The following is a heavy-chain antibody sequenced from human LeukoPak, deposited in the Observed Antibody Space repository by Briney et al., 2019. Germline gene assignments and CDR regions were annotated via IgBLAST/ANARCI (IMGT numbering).Heavy chain of an antibody. Sequence: GGSLRLSCAASGFTFSSHAMSWVRQAPGKGLEWVSGISGSGGAAYYAGSVKGRFTISRDNAKNSLYLQMNSLRDEDTAVYYCASSPHYYDSSGYPRLYYFDYWGQGTLVTVSS. CDR2: ISGSGGAA. J-gene: IGHJ4*02. V-gene: IGHV3-23*01. D-gene: IGHD3-22*01. CDR3: ASSPHYYDSSGYPRLYYFDY. CDR1: GFTFSSHA.